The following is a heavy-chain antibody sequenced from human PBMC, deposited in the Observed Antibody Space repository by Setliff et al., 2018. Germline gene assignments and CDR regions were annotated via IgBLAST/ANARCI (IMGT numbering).Heavy chain of an antibody. CDR1: GGSISSGDYY. J-gene: IGHJ4*02. Sequence: PSETLSLTCTVSGGSISSGDYYWSWIRQPPGKGLEWIGYIYYNGRTYYNPSLKSRVAISVDTSKNQFSLKLSSVTAADTAVYYCARANPGYDSSGYYSGDVDYWGQGTLVTVSS. CDR2: IYYNGRT. V-gene: IGHV4-30-4*08. D-gene: IGHD3-22*01. CDR3: ARANPGYDSSGYYSGDVDY.